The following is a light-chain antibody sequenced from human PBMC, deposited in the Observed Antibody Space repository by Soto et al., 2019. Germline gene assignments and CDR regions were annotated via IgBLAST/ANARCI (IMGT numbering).Light chain of an antibody. V-gene: IGKV1-5*01. CDR2: DAS. CDR1: QSISSW. CDR3: QQYNRPLGT. J-gene: IGKJ1*01. Sequence: DIQMTQSPSTLSASVGDRVTITCRASQSISSWLAWYQQKPGKAPKLLIYDASSLESGVPSRFSGSGSGTEFTLTISSLQPDDFATYYCQQYNRPLGTFSHATNV.